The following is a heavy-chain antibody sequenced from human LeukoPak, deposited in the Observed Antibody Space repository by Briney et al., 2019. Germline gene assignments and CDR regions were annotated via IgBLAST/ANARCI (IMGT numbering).Heavy chain of an antibody. CDR2: ISGSGDNT. CDR3: AKKVGATEGLPFAY. Sequence: SGGSLRLSCAASGFTFSSYAFSWVRQAPGKGLEWVSAISGSGDNTYYADSVKGRFTISRDNSKSTLYLQVNSLRAEDTAVYYCAKKVGATEGLPFAYWGQGTLVTVSS. CDR1: GFTFSSYA. D-gene: IGHD1-26*01. J-gene: IGHJ4*02. V-gene: IGHV3-23*01.